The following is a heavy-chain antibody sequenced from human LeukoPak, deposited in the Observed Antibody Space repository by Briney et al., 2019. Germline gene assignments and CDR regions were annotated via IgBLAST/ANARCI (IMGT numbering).Heavy chain of an antibody. CDR2: IYSGGST. CDR1: GFTVGSNY. Sequence: GGSLRLSCAASGFTVGSNYMSWVRQAPGKGLEWVSVIYSGGSTYYADSVKGRFTISRDNSKNTLYLQMNSLRAEDTAVYYCARVGLLWFGELQDAFDIWGQGTMVTVSS. D-gene: IGHD3-10*01. V-gene: IGHV3-66*01. CDR3: ARVGLLWFGELQDAFDI. J-gene: IGHJ3*02.